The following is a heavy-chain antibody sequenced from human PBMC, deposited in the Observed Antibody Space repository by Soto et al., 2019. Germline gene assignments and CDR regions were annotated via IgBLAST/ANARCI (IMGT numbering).Heavy chain of an antibody. D-gene: IGHD6-13*01. CDR1: GFTFRSFT. Sequence: GSLRLSCAASGFTFRSFTMNWVRQAPGKGLEWVSTVSSNSAYIYYTDALRGRFTISRDNAKNSLHLQMNSLRAEDTAVYYCTRDASRDSSARGWFDPWGPGTLVTVSS. CDR3: TRDASRDSSARGWFDP. J-gene: IGHJ5*02. V-gene: IGHV3-21*01. CDR2: VSSNSAYI.